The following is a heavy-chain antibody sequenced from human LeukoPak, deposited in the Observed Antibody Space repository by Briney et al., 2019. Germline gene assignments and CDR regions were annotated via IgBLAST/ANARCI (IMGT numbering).Heavy chain of an antibody. Sequence: PSETLSLTCSVSGGSINSYYWSWVRQPAGKGLEGIGRIYTSENTNYNPSLKSRVTMSVDTSKNQFSLRLNSVTAADTAVYYCARAYCSGGSCYSGFDYWGQGTLVTVSS. CDR1: GGSINSYY. CDR3: ARAYCSGGSCYSGFDY. J-gene: IGHJ4*02. CDR2: IYTSENT. V-gene: IGHV4-4*07. D-gene: IGHD2-15*01.